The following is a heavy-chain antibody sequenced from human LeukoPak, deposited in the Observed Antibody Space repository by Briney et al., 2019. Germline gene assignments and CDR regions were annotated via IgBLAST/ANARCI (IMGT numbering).Heavy chain of an antibody. CDR1: GYSLSDLS. Sequence: ASVKVSCKISGYSLSDLSIHWVREAPGEGLEWMGGFDSENNKMVYSQKLQGRVTMTEDTSADTAYMELTSLKSEDPAVYFCATDRVYRSSGRSWGFFDYWGQGPLVIVSS. J-gene: IGHJ4*02. V-gene: IGHV1-24*01. CDR3: ATDRVYRSSGRSWGFFDY. D-gene: IGHD6-19*01. CDR2: FDSENNKM.